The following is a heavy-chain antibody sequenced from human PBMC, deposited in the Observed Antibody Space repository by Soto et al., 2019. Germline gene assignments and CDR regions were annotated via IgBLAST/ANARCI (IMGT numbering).Heavy chain of an antibody. CDR1: GYTFTSYD. CDR3: ARDVPRYVRWFDL. D-gene: IGHD3-10*02. V-gene: IGHV1-8*01. J-gene: IGHJ5*02. Sequence: GASVKVSCKASGYTFTSYDINWVRQATGQGLEWMGWMNPNSGNTGYAQKFQGRVTMTRNTSISTVYMELSSLRSEDTAVYYCARDVPRYVRWFDLWGQGTLVTVSS. CDR2: MNPNSGNT.